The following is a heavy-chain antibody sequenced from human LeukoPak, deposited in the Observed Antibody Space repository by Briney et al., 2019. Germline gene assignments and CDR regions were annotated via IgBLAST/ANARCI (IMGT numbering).Heavy chain of an antibody. D-gene: IGHD1-26*01. CDR2: LSSGGTT. Sequence: PGGSLKPPCAAPGFPVRINYLSWVPQAPGKGLEWASVLSSGGTTYDAASVKGRCTISRDNANNTLYLQMNSLRAEDTAVYYCARGGDIVGATRSAFDIWGQGTMVPVSS. CDR3: ARGGDIVGATRSAFDI. CDR1: GFPVRINY. V-gene: IGHV3-53*01. J-gene: IGHJ3*02.